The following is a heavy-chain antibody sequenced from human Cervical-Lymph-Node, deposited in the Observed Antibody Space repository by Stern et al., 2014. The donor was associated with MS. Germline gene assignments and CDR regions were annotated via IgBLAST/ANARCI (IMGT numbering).Heavy chain of an antibody. J-gene: IGHJ4*02. CDR1: GFSLTTTRMC. CDR3: ARTPGQTNTWGLDY. Sequence: QITLKESGPALVKPTQTLTLTCTFSGFSLTTTRMCVTWLRQPPGQGLAWLALIDWDGDKFYSTSLKTRLTISQDTSKSQVVLTMTNMDPVDTATYFCARTPGQTNTWGLDYWGQGALVTVSS. CDR2: IDWDGDK. D-gene: IGHD7-27*01. V-gene: IGHV2-70*01.